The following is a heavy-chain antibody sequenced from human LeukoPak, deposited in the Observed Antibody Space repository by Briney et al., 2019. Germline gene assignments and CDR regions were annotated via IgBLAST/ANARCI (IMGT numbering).Heavy chain of an antibody. D-gene: IGHD6-6*01. CDR2: IIPIFGTA. J-gene: IGHJ6*03. CDR1: GGTFSSYA. CDR3: ASHSSSSDLNNYYYMDV. Sequence: SVKVSCKASGGTFSSYAISWVRQAPGQGLEWMGGIIPIFGTANYAQKFQGRVTITTDESTSTAYMELSSLRSEDTAVYYCASHSSSSDLNNYYYMDVWGKGTTVTVSS. V-gene: IGHV1-69*05.